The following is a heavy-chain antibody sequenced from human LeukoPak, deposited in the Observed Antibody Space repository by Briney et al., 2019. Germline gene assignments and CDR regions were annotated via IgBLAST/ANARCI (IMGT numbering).Heavy chain of an antibody. D-gene: IGHD6-13*01. Sequence: PSETLSLTCAVYGGSFSGYYWSWIRQPPGKGLEWIEEINHSGSTNYNPSLKSRVTISVDTSKNQFSLKLSSVTAADTAVYYCARGSGSSWSHVFFDYWGQGTLVPVSS. CDR2: INHSGST. CDR3: ARGSGSSWSHVFFDY. J-gene: IGHJ4*02. CDR1: GGSFSGYY. V-gene: IGHV4-34*01.